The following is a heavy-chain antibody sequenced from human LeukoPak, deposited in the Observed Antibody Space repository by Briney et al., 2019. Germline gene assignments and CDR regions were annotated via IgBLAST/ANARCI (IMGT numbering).Heavy chain of an antibody. J-gene: IGHJ3*02. Sequence: GSLRLSCAASGFTFSGSAMHWVRQASGKGLEWVGRIRSKPNNYATAYAASVKGRFTISRDDSKNTAYLQMNSLKTEDTAVYYCARDEKDAFDIWGQGTMVTVSS. CDR1: GFTFSGSA. CDR3: ARDEKDAFDI. V-gene: IGHV3-73*01. CDR2: IRSKPNNYAT.